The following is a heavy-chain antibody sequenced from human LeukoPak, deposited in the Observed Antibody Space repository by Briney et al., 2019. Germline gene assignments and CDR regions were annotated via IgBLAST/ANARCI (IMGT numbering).Heavy chain of an antibody. J-gene: IGHJ4*02. V-gene: IGHV1-69*13. D-gene: IGHD3-22*01. CDR1: GGTFSSYA. Sequence: SVKVSCKASGGTFSSYAVSWVRLTPGQGLEWLGGIIPVFGTTTYAQKFQAKVTMTADESTNTAYLEISSLTSDDTAVYYCARCSPGDSSNFYAVLQYWGQGTQVTVST. CDR2: IIPVFGTT. CDR3: ARCSPGDSSNFYAVLQY.